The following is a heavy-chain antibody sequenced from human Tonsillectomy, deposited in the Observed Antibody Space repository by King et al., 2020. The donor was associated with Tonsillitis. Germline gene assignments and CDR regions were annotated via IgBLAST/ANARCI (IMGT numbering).Heavy chain of an antibody. CDR3: ARAVCTSVSCNPHFDY. D-gene: IGHD2-2*01. CDR1: NFSIASAYY. Sequence: VQLQESGPRLVKPSETLSLTCTVSNFSIASAYYWSWIRQSPGKGLEWMGNVFHRGTTHYNPSLKSRVTISVDTSKNQFSLKLSSVTAADTAMYYCARAVCTSVSCNPHFDYWGQGTLVTVSS. J-gene: IGHJ4*02. V-gene: IGHV4-38-2*02. CDR2: VFHRGTT.